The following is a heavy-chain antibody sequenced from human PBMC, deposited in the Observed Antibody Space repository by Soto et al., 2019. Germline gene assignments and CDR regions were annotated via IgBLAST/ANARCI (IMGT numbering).Heavy chain of an antibody. Sequence: SETLSLTCTVSGGSISSSSYYWGWIRQPPGKGLEWIGSIYYSGSTNYNPSLKSRVTISVDTSKNQFSLKLSSVTAADTTVYYWVCCSLLYFPYSFDYCGQGTLFTSPQ. CDR2: IYYSGST. D-gene: IGHD3-9*01. CDR1: GGSISSSSYY. J-gene: IGHJ4*02. CDR3: VCCSLLYFPYSFDY. V-gene: IGHV4-39*07.